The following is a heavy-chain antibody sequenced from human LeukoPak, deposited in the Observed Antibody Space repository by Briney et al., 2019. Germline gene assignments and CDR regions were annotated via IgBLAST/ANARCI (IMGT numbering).Heavy chain of an antibody. Sequence: GASVNVSCKASGYTFTAYPLNWVRQAPGQGLEWMGWIHTNTGNPTYAQGFTGRFVFSLDTSVSTAYLQISSLKAEDTAVYYCARVQGNYDSSDYAYDFWGQGTLVTVSS. CDR3: ARVQGNYDSSDYAYDF. CDR1: GYTFTAYP. V-gene: IGHV7-4-1*02. J-gene: IGHJ4*02. D-gene: IGHD3-22*01. CDR2: IHTNTGNP.